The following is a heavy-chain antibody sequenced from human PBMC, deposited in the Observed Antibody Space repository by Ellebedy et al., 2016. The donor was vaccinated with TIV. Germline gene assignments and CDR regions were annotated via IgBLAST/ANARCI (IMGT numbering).Heavy chain of an antibody. V-gene: IGHV2-5*02. CDR2: IYWDDDK. CDR3: ALRRLEAAVN. Sequence: SGPTLVQPTQTLTLTCTFSGFSLTTSGVGVGWIRQPPGKTLEWLAIIYWDDDKRYIPSLKTRLTITKDTSKNQVLLTITNMDPVDTATYYCALRRLEAAVNWGQGTLVTVSS. CDR1: GFSLTTSGVG. J-gene: IGHJ4*02. D-gene: IGHD6-25*01.